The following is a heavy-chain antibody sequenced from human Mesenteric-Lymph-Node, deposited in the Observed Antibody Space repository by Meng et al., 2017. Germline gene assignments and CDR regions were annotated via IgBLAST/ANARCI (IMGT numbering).Heavy chain of an antibody. CDR2: IYSDDNT. Sequence: EVQLVESGGGLVQPGGSLGLSCAASGFTVSSNYMTWVRQAPGKGLEWVSVIYSDDNTYYADSVRGRFTISRDKSKNTLFLQMNSLRVEDTAMYYCARDSTGNTADYWGQGTLVTVSS. V-gene: IGHV3-66*01. CDR1: GFTVSSNY. J-gene: IGHJ4*02. D-gene: IGHD1-7*01. CDR3: ARDSTGNTADY.